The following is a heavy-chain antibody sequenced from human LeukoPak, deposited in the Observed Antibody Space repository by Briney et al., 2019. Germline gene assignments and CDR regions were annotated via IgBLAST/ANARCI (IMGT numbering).Heavy chain of an antibody. CDR2: IYYSGST. D-gene: IGHD2-15*01. CDR1: GGSISSGGYS. CDR3: ASGYCSGGSCYSFGDAFDI. Sequence: SETLSLTCTVSGGSISSGGYSWSWIRQHPGKGLEWIGYIYYSGSTYYNPSLKSRVTISGDTSKNQFSLKLSSVTAADTAVYYCASGYCSGGSCYSFGDAFDIWGQGTMVTVSS. J-gene: IGHJ3*02. V-gene: IGHV4-31*03.